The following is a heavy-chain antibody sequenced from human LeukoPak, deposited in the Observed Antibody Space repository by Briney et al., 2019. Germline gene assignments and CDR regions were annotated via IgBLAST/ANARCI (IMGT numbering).Heavy chain of an antibody. CDR1: GGTFSSYT. D-gene: IGHD1-20*01. J-gene: IGHJ6*02. CDR3: ARKPRYKWMGSETYYYYGMDV. V-gene: IGHV1-69*02. CDR2: IIPSLSIA. Sequence: SVKVSCKASGGTFSSYTITWVRQAPGQGLEWMGRIIPSLSIANYAQQFQGRVTITADRSTSTAYMELSSLRSEDTAVYYCARKPRYKWMGSETYYYYGMDVWGQGTTVTVSS.